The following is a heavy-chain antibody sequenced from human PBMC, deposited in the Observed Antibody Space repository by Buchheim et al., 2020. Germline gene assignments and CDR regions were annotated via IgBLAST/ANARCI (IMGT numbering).Heavy chain of an antibody. CDR3: ARSPCSSTSCLLEN. Sequence: EVQLVESGGGLVQPGESLRLSCAASGFTFSTYSMTWVRQAPGRGLEWVSHIGSNTITIYYADSVKGRFTVSRDNAKNSLFLQMNSLRDEDTAVYYCARSPCSSTSCLLENWGQRTL. J-gene: IGHJ4*02. V-gene: IGHV3-48*02. CDR2: IGSNTITI. CDR1: GFTFSTYS. D-gene: IGHD2-2*01.